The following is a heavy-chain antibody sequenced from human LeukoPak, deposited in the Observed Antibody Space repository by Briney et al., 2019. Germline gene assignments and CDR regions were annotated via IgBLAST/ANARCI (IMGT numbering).Heavy chain of an antibody. CDR2: ISWNSGSI. CDR3: GKAYRKNWFDP. Sequence: GGSLRLSCAASGFTFDDYAMHWVRQAPGKGLEWVSGISWNSGSIGYADSVKGRFTISRNNAKNSLYLQMNSLRAEDTALYYCGKAYRKNWFDPWGQGTLVTVSS. CDR1: GFTFDDYA. V-gene: IGHV3-9*01. J-gene: IGHJ5*02. D-gene: IGHD4-11*01.